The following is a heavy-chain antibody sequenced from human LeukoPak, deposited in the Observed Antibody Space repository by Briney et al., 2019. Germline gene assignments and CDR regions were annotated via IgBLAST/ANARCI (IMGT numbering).Heavy chain of an antibody. CDR2: IYHSGST. D-gene: IGHD5-12*01. Sequence: SETLSLTCTVSGGSMNTYYWTWIRQPPGKGLEWIGYIYHSGSTKYNPSLKSRVTISVDTSKNQFSLNLSSVTAADTAVYYCARGGYSGKDYNNWGQGTLVTVSS. J-gene: IGHJ4*02. CDR3: ARGGYSGKDYNN. CDR1: GGSMNTYY. V-gene: IGHV4-59*01.